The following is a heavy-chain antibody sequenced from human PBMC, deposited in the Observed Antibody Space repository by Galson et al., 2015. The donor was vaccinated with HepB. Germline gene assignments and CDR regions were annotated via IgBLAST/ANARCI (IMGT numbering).Heavy chain of an antibody. CDR3: ARAHHPGSYPYYFDY. D-gene: IGHD1-26*01. CDR1: EFTFSSYG. J-gene: IGHJ4*02. Sequence: SLRLSCAASEFTFSSYGMHWVRQAPGKGLEWVAVIWYDGSNKYYADSVKGRFTISRDNSKNTLYLQMNSLRAEDTAVYYCARAHHPGSYPYYFDYWGQGTLVTVSS. V-gene: IGHV3-33*01. CDR2: IWYDGSNK.